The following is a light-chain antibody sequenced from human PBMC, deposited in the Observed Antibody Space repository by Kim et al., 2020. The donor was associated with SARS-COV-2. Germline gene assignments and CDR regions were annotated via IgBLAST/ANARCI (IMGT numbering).Light chain of an antibody. J-gene: IGLJ3*02. CDR1: KLGDNY. CDR2: QDT. CDR3: QAWANTVV. Sequence: VSVSPGQTAGITCSVDKLGDNYASWYQQKPGQSPVLVMYQDTKRPSGIPGRFSGSNSGNTATLTIGGTQALDEADYYCQAWANTVVFGGGTQLTVL. V-gene: IGLV3-1*01.